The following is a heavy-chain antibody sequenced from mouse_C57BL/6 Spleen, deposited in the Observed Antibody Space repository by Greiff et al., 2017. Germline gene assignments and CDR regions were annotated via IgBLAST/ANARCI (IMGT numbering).Heavy chain of an antibody. Sequence: EVKLMESGEGFVKPGGSLKLSCAASGFTFSSYSMSWVRQTPEQRLEWVAYISSGGGYIYYADTVEGRFTISRDNARNTLYLQLSSLKSEDTAMYYCTRVRSDSSGYPYEAVDYWGQGTSVTVSS. J-gene: IGHJ4*01. V-gene: IGHV5-9-1*02. CDR1: GFTFSSYS. CDR2: ISSGGGYI. D-gene: IGHD3-2*02. CDR3: TRVRSDSSGYPYEAVDY.